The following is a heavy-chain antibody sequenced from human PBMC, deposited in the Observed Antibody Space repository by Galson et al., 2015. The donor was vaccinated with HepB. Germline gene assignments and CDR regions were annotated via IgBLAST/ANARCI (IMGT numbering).Heavy chain of an antibody. CDR3: ARGGKDYSLDH. D-gene: IGHD5-12*01. J-gene: IGHJ4*02. V-gene: IGHV3-74*01. Sequence: SLRLSCAASGFTLSSYWMHWVRQAPGKGLVWVSRLHSDGTGTTYGDSVKGRFAISGDNAKATLYLQMNSLRAEDTAVYYCARGGKDYSLDHWGQGTLVTVSS. CDR1: GFTLSSYW. CDR2: LHSDGTGT.